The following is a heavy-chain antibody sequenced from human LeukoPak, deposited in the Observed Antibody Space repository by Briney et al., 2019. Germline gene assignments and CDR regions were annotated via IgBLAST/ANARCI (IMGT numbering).Heavy chain of an antibody. D-gene: IGHD2-2*02. Sequence: SETLSLTCAVSGYSMSSGYYWGWIRQPPGKGLEWIGSIYHSGSTYYNPSLKSRVTISVDTSKIQFSLKLSSVTAADTAVYYCARVRKLVVPAAIDYWGQGTLVTVSS. CDR2: IYHSGST. CDR1: GYSMSSGYY. V-gene: IGHV4-38-2*01. J-gene: IGHJ4*02. CDR3: ARVRKLVVPAAIDY.